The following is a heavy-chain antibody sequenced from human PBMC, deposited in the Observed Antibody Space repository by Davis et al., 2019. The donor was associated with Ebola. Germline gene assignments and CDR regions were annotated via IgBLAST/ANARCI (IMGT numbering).Heavy chain of an antibody. Sequence: ASVKVSCKTSGYTFTNYDINWVRQATGQGLEWMGWLNPNSGNTDSTHKFQGRLTMTKNISIGTAYMELSTLTTEDTAVYYCARRVYSRSGFDSWGQGTLVTVSS. D-gene: IGHD2-8*01. CDR2: LNPNSGNT. CDR3: ARRVYSRSGFDS. J-gene: IGHJ4*02. CDR1: GYTFTNYD. V-gene: IGHV1-8*01.